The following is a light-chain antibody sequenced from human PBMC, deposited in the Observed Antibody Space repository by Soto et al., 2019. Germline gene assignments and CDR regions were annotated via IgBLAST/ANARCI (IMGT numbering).Light chain of an antibody. CDR1: QSISRW. CDR3: QQYNGMYT. Sequence: DIQMTQSPSPLSASVGARVTITCRAIQSISRWLAWYQQKPGKAPKLLIYDASSLESGVPSRFSGSGSGTEFTLTISSLQPDDFATYYFQQYNGMYTFGQGTKLEIK. V-gene: IGKV1-5*01. CDR2: DAS. J-gene: IGKJ2*01.